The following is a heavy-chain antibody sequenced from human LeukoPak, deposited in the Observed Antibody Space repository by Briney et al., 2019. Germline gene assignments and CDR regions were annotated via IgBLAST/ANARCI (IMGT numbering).Heavy chain of an antibody. CDR1: GFNFKIYW. CDR2: INSDGTST. J-gene: IGHJ4*02. V-gene: IGHV3-74*01. CDR3: LRDQGFYYFDY. Sequence: GGSLRLSCEASGFNFKIYWMHWVRQAPRKGLVWVSRINSDGTSTNYADSVQGRFTISRDNAKNTLYLQMNSLRAEDTAVYYCLRDQGFYYFDYWGQGTVAAVSS.